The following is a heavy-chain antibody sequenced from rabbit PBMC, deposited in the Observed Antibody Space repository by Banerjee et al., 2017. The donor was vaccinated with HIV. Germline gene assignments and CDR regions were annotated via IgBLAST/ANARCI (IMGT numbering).Heavy chain of an antibody. CDR2: IYAGISGTT. Sequence: EQLEESGRDLVKPEGSLTLTCTASGFSFSSRYWICWIRQAPGKGLEWIACIYAGISGTTYYASWAKGRFTTSKTSSTTVTLQMTSLTAADTATYFCARDVAGSSYYFNLWGQGTLVTVS. D-gene: IGHD8-1*01. CDR1: GFSFSSRYW. CDR3: ARDVAGSSYYFNL. V-gene: IGHV1S45*01. J-gene: IGHJ4*01.